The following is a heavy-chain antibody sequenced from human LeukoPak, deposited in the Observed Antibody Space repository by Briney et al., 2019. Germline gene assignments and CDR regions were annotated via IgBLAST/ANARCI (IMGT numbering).Heavy chain of an antibody. J-gene: IGHJ4*02. CDR2: IKSDGSEK. Sequence: GGSLRLSCAASGFILSSYWMSWVRQAPGKGLEWVANIKSDGSEKYYVDSVKGRFTVSRDNAKNSLYLQMNSLRAEDTAVYYCARARIDYWGQGTPVSVSS. V-gene: IGHV3-7*05. CDR3: ARARIDY. D-gene: IGHD1-14*01. CDR1: GFILSSYW.